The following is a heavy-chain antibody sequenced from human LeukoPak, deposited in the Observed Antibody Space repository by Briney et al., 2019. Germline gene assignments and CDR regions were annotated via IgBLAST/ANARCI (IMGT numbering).Heavy chain of an antibody. CDR2: MNPNSGNT. CDR1: GYTFTSYD. Sequence: GASVKVSCKASGYTFTSYDINWVRQATGQGLEWMGWMNPNSGNTGYAQKFQGRVTMTRNTSISTAYMELSSLRSDDTAVYYCARDLTPGDYLWFGELSPHFDYWGQGTLVTVSS. J-gene: IGHJ4*02. D-gene: IGHD3-10*01. CDR3: ARDLTPGDYLWFGELSPHFDY. V-gene: IGHV1-8*01.